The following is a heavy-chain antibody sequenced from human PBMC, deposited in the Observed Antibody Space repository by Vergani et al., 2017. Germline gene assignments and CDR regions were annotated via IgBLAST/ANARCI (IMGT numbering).Heavy chain of an antibody. CDR2: LRYDGITT. J-gene: IGHJ4*02. V-gene: IGHV3-30*02. CDR3: AKDGEYQLLPDY. CDR1: GFTLSNYG. D-gene: IGHD2-2*01. Sequence: QVQVVESGGGVVQPGGSLRLSCAASGFTLSNYGMHWVRQAPGKGLEWVAFLRYDGITTQYVDSGKGRFIISRDNSKNTLYLQMNSLRAEDTAVYYCAKDGEYQLLPDYWGQGTLVTVSS.